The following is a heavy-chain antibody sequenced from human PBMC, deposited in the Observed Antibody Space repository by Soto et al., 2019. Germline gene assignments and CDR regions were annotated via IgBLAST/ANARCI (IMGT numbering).Heavy chain of an antibody. V-gene: IGHV4-39*01. D-gene: IGHD2-8*01. Sequence: SETLSLTCSVSGDSISRSGSYWGWIRQPPGMGLEWIGTMSNSGIIYYTPSLRGRLTLSVDTSKNQVSLRVSSVTAADTAMYYCARHNSNSVTAAFDYWGQGTLVTVSS. CDR3: ARHNSNSVTAAFDY. CDR1: GDSISRSGSY. J-gene: IGHJ4*02. CDR2: MSNSGII.